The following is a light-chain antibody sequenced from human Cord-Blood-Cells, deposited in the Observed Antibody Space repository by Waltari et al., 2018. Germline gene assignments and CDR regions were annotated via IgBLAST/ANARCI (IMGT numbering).Light chain of an antibody. V-gene: IGKV1-8*01. Sequence: AIRITQSPSSLSASTGDRVTIPCRASQGISSYLAWYQQKPGKAPKLLIYAASTLQSGVPSRFSGSGSGTDFTLTISCLQSEDFATYYCQQYYSYPMYTFGQGTKLEIK. CDR2: AAS. CDR1: QGISSY. J-gene: IGKJ2*01. CDR3: QQYYSYPMYT.